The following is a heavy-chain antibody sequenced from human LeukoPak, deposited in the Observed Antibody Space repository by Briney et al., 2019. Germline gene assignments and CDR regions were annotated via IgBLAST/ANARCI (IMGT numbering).Heavy chain of an antibody. CDR1: GFTFGSYA. CDR3: AKDSAQYCSSTSCSLADYFDY. J-gene: IGHJ4*02. D-gene: IGHD2-2*01. CDR2: ISGSGGST. V-gene: IGHV3-23*01. Sequence: GGSLRLSCAASGFTFGSYAMSWVRQAPGKGLEWVSAISGSGGSTYYADSVKGRFTISRDNSKNTLYLQMNSLRAEDTAVYYCAKDSAQYCSSTSCSLADYFDYWGQGTLVTVSS.